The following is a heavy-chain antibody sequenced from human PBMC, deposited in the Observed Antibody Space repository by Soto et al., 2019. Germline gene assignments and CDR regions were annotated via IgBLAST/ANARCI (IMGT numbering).Heavy chain of an antibody. CDR2: MNPNSGNT. CDR3: ARLYSSSWYYDYYYYYMDV. CDR1: GYTFTSYD. D-gene: IGHD6-13*01. V-gene: IGHV1-8*01. Sequence: QVPLVQSGAEVKKPGASVKVSCKASGYTFTSYDINWVRQATGQGLEWMGWMNPNSGNTGYAQKFQGRVTMTRNTSISTAYMELSSLRSEDTAVYYCARLYSSSWYYDYYYYYMDVWGKGTTVTVSS. J-gene: IGHJ6*03.